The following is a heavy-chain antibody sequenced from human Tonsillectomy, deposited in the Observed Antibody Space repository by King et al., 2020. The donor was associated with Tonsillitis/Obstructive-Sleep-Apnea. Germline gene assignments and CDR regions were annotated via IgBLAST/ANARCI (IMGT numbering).Heavy chain of an antibody. J-gene: IGHJ6*03. CDR3: AKDYYDRDYYYMDV. CDR2: ISYDGSNK. Sequence: VQLVESGGGVVQPGRSLRLSCAASGFTFSSYGMHWVRQAPGKGLEWVAVISYDGSNKYYADSVKGRFTISRDNSKNTLYLQMNSLRAEDTAVYYCAKDYYDRDYYYMDVWGKGTTVTVSS. CDR1: GFTFSSYG. D-gene: IGHD3-22*01. V-gene: IGHV3-30*18.